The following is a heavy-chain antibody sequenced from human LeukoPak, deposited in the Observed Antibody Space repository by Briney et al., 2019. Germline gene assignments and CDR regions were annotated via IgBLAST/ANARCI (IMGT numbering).Heavy chain of an antibody. D-gene: IGHD1-26*01. CDR2: ISGSGGST. V-gene: IGHV3-23*01. J-gene: IGHJ4*02. CDR3: ARARGRWELPTPFDY. Sequence: GGSLRLSCAASGFTFSSYAMSWVRQAPGKGLEWVSAISGSGGSTYYADSVKGRFTISRDNSKNTLYLQMNSLRAEDTAVYYCARARGRWELPTPFDYWGQGTLVTVSS. CDR1: GFTFSSYA.